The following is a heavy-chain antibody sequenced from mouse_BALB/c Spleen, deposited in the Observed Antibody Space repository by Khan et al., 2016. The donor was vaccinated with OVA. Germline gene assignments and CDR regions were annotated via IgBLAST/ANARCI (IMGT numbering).Heavy chain of an antibody. CDR1: GFSLTNYG. V-gene: IGHV2-6-1*01. J-gene: IGHJ4*01. CDR3: ARQPYYHYNIMDY. CDR2: IWSDGST. D-gene: IGHD2-10*01. Sequence: QVQLKQSGPGLVAPSQSLSITCTISGFSLTNYGVHWVRQPPGKGLEWLVVIWSDGSTTYNSALKSRLTISKANSKSQVFLKMNSLQTDDTAVDFCARQPYYHYNIMDYWGQGTSVTVSA.